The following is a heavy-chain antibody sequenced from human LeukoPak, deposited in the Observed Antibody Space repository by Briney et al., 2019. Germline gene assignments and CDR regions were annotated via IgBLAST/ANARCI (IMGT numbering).Heavy chain of an antibody. CDR2: ISSSSSYI. CDR1: GFTFGSYS. CDR3: VKDFVVVPAAISGYNWFDP. D-gene: IGHD2-2*01. Sequence: GGSLRLSCAASGFTFGSYSMNWVRQASGKGLEWVSSISSSSSYIYYADSVKGRFTISRDNSKNTLYLQMSSLRAEDTAVYYCVKDFVVVPAAISGYNWFDPWGQGTLVTVSS. J-gene: IGHJ5*02. V-gene: IGHV3-21*01.